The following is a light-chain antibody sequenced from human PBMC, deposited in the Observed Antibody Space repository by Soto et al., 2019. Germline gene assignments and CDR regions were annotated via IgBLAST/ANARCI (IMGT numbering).Light chain of an antibody. J-gene: IGKJ1*01. CDR3: QQYNSFWT. V-gene: IGKV1-39*01. CDR1: QSMSSY. Sequence: DIQMTQSPSSLSASGGDRVTITCRASQSMSSYLNWYQQKPGKAPKLLIYAASSLQSGVPSRFSGSGSGTDFTLTISSLQPDDFATYYCQQYNSFWTFGQGTKVDI. CDR2: AAS.